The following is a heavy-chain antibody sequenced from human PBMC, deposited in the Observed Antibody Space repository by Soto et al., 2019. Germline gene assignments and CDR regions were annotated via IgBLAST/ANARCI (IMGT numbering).Heavy chain of an antibody. CDR3: AGELPDRRGWAV. V-gene: IGHV3-33*01. CDR1: GFTFSTYG. Sequence: QVQLVESGGGVVQPGRSLGLSCAASGFTFSTYGMHWARQAPGKGLEWVALIWYDGSNEYYADSVKGRVTITRDNSKNTMYLQMNSRSVGDTAGYYGAGELPDRRGWAVWGQGTTVTVSS. D-gene: IGHD6-19*01. CDR2: IWYDGSNE. J-gene: IGHJ6*02.